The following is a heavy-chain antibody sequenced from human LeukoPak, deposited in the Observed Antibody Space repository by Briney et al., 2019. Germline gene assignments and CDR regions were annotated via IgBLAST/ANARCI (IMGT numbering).Heavy chain of an antibody. CDR1: GGSISSYY. J-gene: IGHJ6*03. V-gene: IGHV4-59*01. CDR2: IYYSGST. Sequence: TPSETLSLTCTVSGGSISSYYWSWIRQPPGKGLEWIGYIYYSGSTNYNPSLKSRVTISVDTSKNQFSLKLSSVTAADTAVYYCARDSAVAYYYMDVWGKGTTVTVSS. CDR3: ARDSAVAYYYMDV. D-gene: IGHD6-19*01.